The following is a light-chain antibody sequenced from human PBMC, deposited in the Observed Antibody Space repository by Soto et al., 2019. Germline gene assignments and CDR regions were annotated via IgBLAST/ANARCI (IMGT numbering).Light chain of an antibody. CDR2: GAS. V-gene: IGKV1-39*01. Sequence: DIQMTQSPSSLSASVGDRVTITCRASRSIGTYLNWFLQKPGKAPKLLIYGASSLQSGVPLRFSGSGTGTDFTLTISSLQPQDFATYYCQQGYSVPHTFGQGTQLQIK. J-gene: IGKJ2*01. CDR1: RSIGTY. CDR3: QQGYSVPHT.